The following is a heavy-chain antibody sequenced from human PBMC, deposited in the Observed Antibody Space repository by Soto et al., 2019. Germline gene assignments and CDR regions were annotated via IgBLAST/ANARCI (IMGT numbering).Heavy chain of an antibody. CDR2: IYSGGST. J-gene: IGHJ4*02. CDR3: ARVGGYSSSWYYFDY. V-gene: IGHV3-66*01. Sequence: EVQLVESGGGLVQPGGSLRLSCAASGFTVSSNYMSWVRQAPGKGLEWVSVIYSGGSTYYADSVKGRFTISRDNSKNTLYLQMNSLRAEDTAVYYCARVGGYSSSWYYFDYWGQGTLVTVSP. CDR1: GFTVSSNY. D-gene: IGHD6-13*01.